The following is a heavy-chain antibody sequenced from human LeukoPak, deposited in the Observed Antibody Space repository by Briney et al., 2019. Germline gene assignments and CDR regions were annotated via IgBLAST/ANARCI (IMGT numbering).Heavy chain of an antibody. V-gene: IGHV5-51*01. CDR1: GFTISTYW. D-gene: IGHD3-9*01. J-gene: IGHJ6*03. CDR3: ARYSGDILTGYYRYYYYYYMDV. CDR2: IYLGDAHA. Sequence: GESLKISCESSGFTISTYWIGWVRQMPGKGLEWLGLIYLGDAHATTSPSSFQGQVTFSADKSISTAYLQWSSLKASDTAMYYCARYSGDILTGYYRYYYYYYMDVWGKGTTVTVSS.